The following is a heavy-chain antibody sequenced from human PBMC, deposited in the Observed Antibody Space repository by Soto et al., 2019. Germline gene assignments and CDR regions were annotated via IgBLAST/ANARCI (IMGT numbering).Heavy chain of an antibody. J-gene: IGHJ5*02. V-gene: IGHV3-23*01. D-gene: IGHD2-15*01. CDR1: GCTFSSYA. Sequence: GGSLRLSCAASGCTFSSYAMSWVRQAPGKGLEWVSAISGSGGSTYYADSVKGRFTISRDNSKITLYLQMNSLRAEDTAVYYWPRIVVVAAAGFAPWGQGTLVTVSP. CDR2: ISGSGGST. CDR3: PRIVVVAAAGFAP.